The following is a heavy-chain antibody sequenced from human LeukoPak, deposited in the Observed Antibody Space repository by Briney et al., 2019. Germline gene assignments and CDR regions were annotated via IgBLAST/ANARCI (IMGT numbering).Heavy chain of an antibody. CDR3: AKDTHYGSGNFDY. CDR2: ISGSGGST. Sequence: GGSLRLSCAASGFPFSSHVLSWVRQAPGKGLEWVSAISGSGGSTYYADSVKGRFTISRDNSKNTLYLQMNSLRAEDTAVYYCAKDTHYGSGNFDYWGQGTLVTVSS. V-gene: IGHV3-23*01. J-gene: IGHJ4*02. D-gene: IGHD3-10*01. CDR1: GFPFSSHV.